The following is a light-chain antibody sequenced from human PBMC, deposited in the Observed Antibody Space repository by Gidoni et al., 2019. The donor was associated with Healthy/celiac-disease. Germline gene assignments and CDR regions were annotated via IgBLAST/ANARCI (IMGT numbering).Light chain of an antibody. Sequence: DIVMTKSLDSLAVSLGERSTIHCKSIQSVLYSSNNKNYLAWYQQKPVPPPKLLIYWASSRESGVPDRLIGSGSCTAFTLTISSLQAEDVAVYYCQQYYSTPLTFGGGTKVEIK. CDR2: WAS. CDR3: QQYYSTPLT. V-gene: IGKV4-1*01. J-gene: IGKJ4*01. CDR1: QSVLYSSNNKNY.